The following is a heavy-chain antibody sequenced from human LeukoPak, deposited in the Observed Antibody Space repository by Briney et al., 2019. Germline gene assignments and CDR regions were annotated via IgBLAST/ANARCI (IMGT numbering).Heavy chain of an antibody. D-gene: IGHD6-13*01. Sequence: WASVKVSCKASGYTFTSYYMHWVRQAPGQGLEWMGWINPNSGGTNYAQKFQGRVTMTRDTSISTAYMELSRLRSDDTAVYYCARSRPVIAAAGMSVDYWGQGTLVTVSS. CDR2: INPNSGGT. V-gene: IGHV1-2*02. CDR3: ARSRPVIAAAGMSVDY. J-gene: IGHJ4*02. CDR1: GYTFTSYY.